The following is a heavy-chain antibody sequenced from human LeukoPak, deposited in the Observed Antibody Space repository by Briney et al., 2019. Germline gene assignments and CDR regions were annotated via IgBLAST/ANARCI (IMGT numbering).Heavy chain of an antibody. J-gene: IGHJ4*02. Sequence: ASVKVSCKASGYTFTSYGISWVRQAPGQGLEWMGWISAYNGNTNYAQELQGRVTMTTDTSTSTAYMELRSLRSDDTAVYYCARDEPDSSGWYVAYWGQGTLVTVSS. V-gene: IGHV1-18*01. D-gene: IGHD6-19*01. CDR1: GYTFTSYG. CDR3: ARDEPDSSGWYVAY. CDR2: ISAYNGNT.